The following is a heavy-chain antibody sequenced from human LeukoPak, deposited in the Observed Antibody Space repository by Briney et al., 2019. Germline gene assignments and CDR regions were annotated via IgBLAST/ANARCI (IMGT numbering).Heavy chain of an antibody. CDR3: ARDSYYGSGRDSHGIDV. CDR1: GFTFSSYS. D-gene: IGHD3-10*01. Sequence: GGSLRLSCAASGFTFSSYSMNWVRQAPGKGLEWVSSISSSSSYIYYADSVKGRFTISRDNAKNSLYLQMNSLRAEGTAVYYCARDSYYGSGRDSHGIDVWGQGTTVTVSS. V-gene: IGHV3-21*01. CDR2: ISSSSSYI. J-gene: IGHJ6*02.